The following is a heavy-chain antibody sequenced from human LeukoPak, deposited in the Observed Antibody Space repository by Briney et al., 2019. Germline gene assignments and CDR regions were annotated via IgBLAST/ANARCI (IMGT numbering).Heavy chain of an antibody. CDR3: ASIAAAAPFDY. Sequence: PSETLSLTCAVYGGSFSGYYWSWIRQPPGKGLEWIGEINHSGSTNYNPSLKSRVTISVDTSKNQFSLKLSSVTAADTAVYYCASIAAAAPFDYWGQGTPVTVSS. V-gene: IGHV4-34*01. CDR2: INHSGST. D-gene: IGHD6-13*01. J-gene: IGHJ4*02. CDR1: GGSFSGYY.